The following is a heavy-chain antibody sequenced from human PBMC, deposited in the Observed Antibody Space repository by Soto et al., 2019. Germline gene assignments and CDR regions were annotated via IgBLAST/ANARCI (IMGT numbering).Heavy chain of an antibody. CDR2: IYWDDDK. CDR1: GFSLSTTGVG. D-gene: IGHD3-22*01. V-gene: IGHV2-5*02. J-gene: IGHJ4*02. Sequence: QITLKESGPTLVRPTQTLTLTCTFSGFSLSTTGVGVGWIRQPPGEALEWLALIYWDDDKRYSPSLKSRVTIXKXTXXNHVVLTMTNMDPVDTATYYCAHEGKYDSSWYSDHWGQGTLVTVSS. CDR3: AHEGKYDSSWYSDH.